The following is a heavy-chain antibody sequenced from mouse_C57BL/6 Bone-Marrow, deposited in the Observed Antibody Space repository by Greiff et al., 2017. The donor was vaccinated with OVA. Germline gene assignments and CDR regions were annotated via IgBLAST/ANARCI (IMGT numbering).Heavy chain of an antibody. Sequence: VQLQQSGPELVKPGASVKISCKASGYTFTDYYMNWVKQSHGKSLEWIGDINPNNGGTSYNQKFKGKATLTVDKSSSTAYMELRSLTSEDSAVYYCASRASRGFDYWGQGTTLTVSS. CDR1: GYTFTDYY. CDR2: INPNNGGT. CDR3: ASRASRGFDY. V-gene: IGHV1-26*01. D-gene: IGHD3-3*01. J-gene: IGHJ2*01.